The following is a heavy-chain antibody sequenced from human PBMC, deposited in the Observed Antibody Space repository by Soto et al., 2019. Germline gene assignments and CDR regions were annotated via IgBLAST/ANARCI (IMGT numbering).Heavy chain of an antibody. Sequence: GGSLRLSCAASGFTFSSYAMSWVHQAPGKGLEWVSAISGSGGSTYYADSVKGRFTISRDNSKNTLYLQMNSLRAEDTAVYYRAKGGSPNRIAAFSDYWGQGTLVTVSS. CDR1: GFTFSSYA. D-gene: IGHD6-13*01. V-gene: IGHV3-23*01. CDR3: AKGGSPNRIAAFSDY. J-gene: IGHJ4*02. CDR2: ISGSGGST.